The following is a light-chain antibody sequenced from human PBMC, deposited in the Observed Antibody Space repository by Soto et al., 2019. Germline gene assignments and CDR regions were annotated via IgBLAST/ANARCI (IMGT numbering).Light chain of an antibody. J-gene: IGKJ4*01. CDR1: QSISSW. Sequence: DIQVTQSPSSVSASVGDRVTIHCRASQSISSWLAWYQQKPGKAPKLLIFDASSLESGTPSRFSGRRSGTQFTLTINGLQPDDFATYYCQQYDNDKPLTFGGGTKVDIK. V-gene: IGKV1-5*01. CDR2: DAS. CDR3: QQYDNDKPLT.